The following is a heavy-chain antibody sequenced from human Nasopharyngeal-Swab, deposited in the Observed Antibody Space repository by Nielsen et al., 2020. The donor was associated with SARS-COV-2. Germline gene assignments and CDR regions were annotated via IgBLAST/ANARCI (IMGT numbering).Heavy chain of an antibody. CDR1: GYTFTSYA. V-gene: IGHV1-3*01. CDR3: ARDFRQRWELLHYYYYYGMDV. CDR2: LNAGNGNT. J-gene: IGHJ6*02. D-gene: IGHD1-26*01. Sequence: ASVKVSCKASGYTFTSYAMHWVRQAPGQRLEWMGWLNAGNGNTKYSQKFQGRVTITRDTSASTAYMELSSLRSEDTAVYYCARDFRQRWELLHYYYYYGMDVWGQGTTVTVSS.